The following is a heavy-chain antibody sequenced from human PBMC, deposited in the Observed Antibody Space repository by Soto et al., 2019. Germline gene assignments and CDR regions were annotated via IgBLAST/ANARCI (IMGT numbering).Heavy chain of an antibody. J-gene: IGHJ5*02. CDR1: GFTFTSSA. CDR3: ARGTRITMIVVVTTKLDP. CDR2: IVVGSGKT. D-gene: IGHD3-22*01. Sequence: ASVKVSCKASGFTFTSSAMQWVRQARGQRLEWIGWIVVGSGKTNYAQKFQGRVTMTRDTSTSTVYMELSSLRSEDTAVYYCARGTRITMIVVVTTKLDPWGQGTLVTVSS. V-gene: IGHV1-58*02.